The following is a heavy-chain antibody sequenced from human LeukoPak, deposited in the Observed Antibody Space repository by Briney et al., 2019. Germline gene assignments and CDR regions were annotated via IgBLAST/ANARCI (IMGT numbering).Heavy chain of an antibody. CDR3: ARANIVGATTFYYGMDV. CDR2: ISSSGSTI. V-gene: IGHV3-11*01. D-gene: IGHD1-26*01. CDR1: GFTFSDYY. J-gene: IGHJ6*02. Sequence: GGSLRLSCAASGFTFSDYYMSWIRQAPGKGLEWVSYISSSGSTIYYADSVKGRFTISRDNAKNSLCLQMNSLRAEDTAVYYCARANIVGATTFYYGMDVWGQGTTVTVSS.